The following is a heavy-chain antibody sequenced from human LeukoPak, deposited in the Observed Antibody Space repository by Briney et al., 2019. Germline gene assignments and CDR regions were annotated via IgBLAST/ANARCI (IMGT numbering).Heavy chain of an antibody. CDR3: ARMLRSTLFDY. Sequence: VRQAPGKGLEWVAVISYDGSNKCYADSVKGRFTISRDNAKNSLYLQMNSLRAEDTAVYYCARMLRSTLFDYWGQGTLVTVSS. D-gene: IGHD1-1*01. CDR2: ISYDGSNK. V-gene: IGHV3-33*05. J-gene: IGHJ4*02.